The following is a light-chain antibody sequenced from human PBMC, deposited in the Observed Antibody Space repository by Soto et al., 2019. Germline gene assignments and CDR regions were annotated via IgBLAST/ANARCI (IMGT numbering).Light chain of an antibody. Sequence: EIVLTQSPGTLSLSPGERATLSCRASQSFDSKYLAWYQQRPGQPPRLLIYSASSRATGIPDRFSGSGSGTDYTLTISSLEPEDFAVYYCHQYGGSPRTFGQGTKLEIK. V-gene: IGKV3-20*01. J-gene: IGKJ2*02. CDR3: HQYGGSPRT. CDR2: SAS. CDR1: QSFDSKY.